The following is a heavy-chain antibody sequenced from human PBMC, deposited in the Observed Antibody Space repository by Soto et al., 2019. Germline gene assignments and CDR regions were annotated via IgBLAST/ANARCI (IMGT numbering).Heavy chain of an antibody. Sequence: SETLSLTCTVSGGSISSGGYYWGWIRQHPGKGLEWIGYIYYSGSTYYNPSLKSRVTISVDTSKNQFSLKLSSVTAADTAVYYCASSGGDYEAFDYWGQGTLVTVSS. CDR2: IYYSGST. D-gene: IGHD4-17*01. V-gene: IGHV4-31*03. CDR3: ASSGGDYEAFDY. CDR1: GGSISSGGYY. J-gene: IGHJ4*02.